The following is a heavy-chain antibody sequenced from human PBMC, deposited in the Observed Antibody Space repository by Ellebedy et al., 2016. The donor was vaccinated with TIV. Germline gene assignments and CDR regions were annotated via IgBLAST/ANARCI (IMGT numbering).Heavy chain of an antibody. V-gene: IGHV3-7*03. J-gene: IGHJ4*02. D-gene: IGHD4-23*01. CDR3: ARSVDPGGAFPY. CDR2: IKQDGSED. CDR1: GFTFINYW. Sequence: GGSLRLSCAASGFTFINYWMSWVRQAPGKGLEWVANIKQDGSEDYYVDSVKGRFTISRDNAKNSVYLQMNSLRAEDTAVYYCARSVDPGGAFPYWGQGTQVTVSS.